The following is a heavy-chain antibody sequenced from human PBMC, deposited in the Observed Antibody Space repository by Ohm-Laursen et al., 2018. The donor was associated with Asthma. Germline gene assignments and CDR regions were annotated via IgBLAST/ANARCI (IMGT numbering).Heavy chain of an antibody. CDR1: GGTFSSYA. J-gene: IGHJ4*02. CDR2: IIPIFGTA. V-gene: IGHV1-69*13. D-gene: IGHD3-9*01. CDR3: ARGLLRYFDWLLPFDY. Sequence: SVKVSCKASGGTFSSYAISWVRQAPGQGLEWMGGIIPIFGTANYAQKFQGRVTITADESTSTAYMELSSLRSEDTAVYYCARGLLRYFDWLLPFDYWGQGTLVTVSS.